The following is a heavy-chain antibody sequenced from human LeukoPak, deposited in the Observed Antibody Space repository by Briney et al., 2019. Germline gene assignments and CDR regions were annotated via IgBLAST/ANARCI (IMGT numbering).Heavy chain of an antibody. CDR1: GFTFSSYA. D-gene: IGHD3-3*01. CDR2: ISGSGGST. J-gene: IGHJ4*02. Sequence: GGSLRLSCAASGFTFSSYAMHWVRQAPGKGLEWVSAISGSGGSTYYADSVKGRFTISRDNSKNTLYLQMNSLRAEDTAVYYCAKVHYNFWSGYYDYWGQGTLVTASS. V-gene: IGHV3-23*01. CDR3: AKVHYNFWSGYYDY.